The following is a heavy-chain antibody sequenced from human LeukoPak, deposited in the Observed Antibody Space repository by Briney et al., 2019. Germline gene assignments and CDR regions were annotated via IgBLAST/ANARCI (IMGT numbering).Heavy chain of an antibody. D-gene: IGHD5-18*01. J-gene: IGHJ4*02. CDR2: IWPDGSIK. Sequence: GGSLRLSCAASGFTFSSYWMSWVRQAPGKGLEWVAVIWPDGSIKYYAESAKGRFTISRDNSKSTLYLQMNSLRAEDTAVYYCARAIDSYGFYDSWGQGTLVAVSS. CDR3: ARAIDSYGFYDS. V-gene: IGHV3-33*08. CDR1: GFTFSSYW.